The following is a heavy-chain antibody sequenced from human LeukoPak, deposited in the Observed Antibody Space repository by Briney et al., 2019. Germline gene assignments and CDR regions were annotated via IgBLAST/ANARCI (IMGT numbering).Heavy chain of an antibody. V-gene: IGHV3-11*01. CDR1: GFTFSDYY. J-gene: IGHJ4*02. CDR2: ISSSGSTI. Sequence: PGGSLRLSCAASGFTFSDYYMSWIRQAPGKGLEWVSYISSSGSTIYYADPVKGRFTISRDNAKNSLYLQMNSLRAEDTAVYYCARVGGFDFSGYDPSDLDYWGQGTLVTVSS. CDR3: ARVGGFDFSGYDPSDLDY. D-gene: IGHD5-12*01.